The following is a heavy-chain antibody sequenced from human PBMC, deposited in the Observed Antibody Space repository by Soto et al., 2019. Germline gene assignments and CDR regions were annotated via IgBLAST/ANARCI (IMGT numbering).Heavy chain of an antibody. V-gene: IGHV1-46*01. CDR1: GYTFTSYY. CDR3: ARDIRIAVAGTQPYYCYYGMDV. D-gene: IGHD6-19*01. J-gene: IGHJ6*02. CDR2: INPSGGST. Sequence: ASVKVSCKASGYTFTSYYMHWVRQAPGQGLEWMGIINPSGGSTSYAQKFQGRVTMTRDTSTSTVYMELSSLRSEDTAVYYCARDIRIAVAGTQPYYCYYGMDVWGQGARVAVYS.